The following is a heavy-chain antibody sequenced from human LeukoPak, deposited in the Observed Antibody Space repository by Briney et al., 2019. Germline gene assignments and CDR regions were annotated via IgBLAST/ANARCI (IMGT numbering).Heavy chain of an antibody. D-gene: IGHD6-13*01. V-gene: IGHV3-23*01. J-gene: IGHJ4*02. Sequence: PGGSLRLSCAASGFTVSPSAMSWVRQAPGKGLQWVSTFITRGGCTYYTDSVKGRFTISRDNSKNTLYVQMNSLRAEDTAVYYCAIRTALYTTSWSNFDYWGQGTLLTVSS. CDR1: GFTVSPSA. CDR2: FITRGGCT. CDR3: AIRTALYTTSWSNFDY.